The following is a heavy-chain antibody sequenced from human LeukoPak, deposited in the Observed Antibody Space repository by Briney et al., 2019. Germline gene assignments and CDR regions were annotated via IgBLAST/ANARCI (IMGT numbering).Heavy chain of an antibody. J-gene: IGHJ3*02. Sequence: SETLSLTCTVSGGSISSSSYYWGWIRQPPGKGLEWIGSIYYSGSTYYNPSLKSRVTISVDTSKNQFSLKLSSVTAADPAVYYCARSGYSYGADASDIWGQGTMVAVSS. D-gene: IGHD5-18*01. CDR3: ARSGYSYGADASDI. V-gene: IGHV4-39*07. CDR2: IYYSGST. CDR1: GGSISSSSYY.